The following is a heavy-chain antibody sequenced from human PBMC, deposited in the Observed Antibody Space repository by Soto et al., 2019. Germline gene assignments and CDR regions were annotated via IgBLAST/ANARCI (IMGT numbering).Heavy chain of an antibody. Sequence: PVKGDCKTSGYAKTGDHRHCLLLTPRQGLEWMVWINPNSGGTNYAQKCQGCGTMTRDRSVSTAYMELSRLRSDDTAVYYCARSLASYQLPNYYYYYGMDVWGQGTTVPVSS. CDR3: ARSLASYQLPNYYYYYGMDV. CDR2: INPNSGGT. CDR1: GYAKTGDH. V-gene: IGHV1-2*04. J-gene: IGHJ6*02. D-gene: IGHD2-2*01.